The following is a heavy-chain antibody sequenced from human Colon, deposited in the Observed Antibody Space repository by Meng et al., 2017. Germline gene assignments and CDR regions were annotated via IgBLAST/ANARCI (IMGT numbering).Heavy chain of an antibody. CDR2: ISGIGATR. CDR3: ATEEDSGSYGFDS. Sequence: EVQLVESGGGLVKPGGSLRLSCAASGFTFSSHRMNWVRQAPGKGLEWVSAISGIGATRNYADSVKGRFTISRDNSKNTLYLQMNSLRAEDTAVYYCATEEDSGSYGFDSWGQGTLVTVSS. D-gene: IGHD1-26*01. J-gene: IGHJ4*02. V-gene: IGHV3-23*04. CDR1: GFTFSSHR.